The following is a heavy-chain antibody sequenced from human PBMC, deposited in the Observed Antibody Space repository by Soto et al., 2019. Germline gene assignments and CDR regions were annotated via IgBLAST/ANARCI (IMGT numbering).Heavy chain of an antibody. CDR1: GGTFSSYT. V-gene: IGHV1-69*04. D-gene: IGHD3-10*01. CDR2: IIPILGIA. CDR3: ARDYGNSPFDY. Sequence: SVKVSCKASGGTFSSYTISWVRQAPGQGLEWMGRIIPILGIANYAQKFQGRVTITADKSTSTAYMELSSLRSEDTAVYYCARDYGNSPFDYWGQGTLVTVSP. J-gene: IGHJ4*02.